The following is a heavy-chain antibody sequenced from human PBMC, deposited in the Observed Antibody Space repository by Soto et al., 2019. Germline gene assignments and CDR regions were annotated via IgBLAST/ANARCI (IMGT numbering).Heavy chain of an antibody. J-gene: IGHJ4*02. CDR2: IYHSGST. CDR1: GGSISSGGYS. CDR3: VRQVVDGTVAGTGSFDY. D-gene: IGHD6-19*01. Sequence: SETLSLTCVVSGGSISSGGYSWSWIRQPPGKGLERIGYIYHSGSTYYNPSLKSRVTISVDRSKNQFSLKLSSVTAADTSVYYCVRQVVDGTVAGTGSFDYWGQGTLVTVSS. V-gene: IGHV4-30-2*01.